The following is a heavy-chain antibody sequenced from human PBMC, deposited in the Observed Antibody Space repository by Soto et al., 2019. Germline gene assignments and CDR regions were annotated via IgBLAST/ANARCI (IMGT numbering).Heavy chain of an antibody. CDR1: GYTFTSYG. CDR2: ISAYNGNT. J-gene: IGHJ4*02. V-gene: IGHV1-18*01. Sequence: QVQLVQSGAEVKKPGASVKVSCKASGYTFTSYGISWVRQAPGQGLEWMGWISAYNGNTNYAQKLQGRVTMTTDTFMSIAFMELRSLRSDDTAVYYCVRDVTDCVDLTVFIDYWGQGTLVTVSS. D-gene: IGHD2-21*02. CDR3: VRDVTDCVDLTVFIDY.